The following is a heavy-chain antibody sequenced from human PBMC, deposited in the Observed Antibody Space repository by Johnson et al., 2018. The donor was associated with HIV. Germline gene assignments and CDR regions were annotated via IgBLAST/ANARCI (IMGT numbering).Heavy chain of an antibody. D-gene: IGHD6-6*01. CDR2: ISGTGFST. V-gene: IGHV3-23*04. J-gene: IGHJ3*02. Sequence: VQLVESGGGLVQPGDSLRLLCAASEFTFSGYAMSWVRQAPGKGLEWVSGISGTGFSTYYADSVRGRFTLTRDNSKTTLYLQMNSLRVEDTAVYDCAKGEQLVISRKGHDAFDIWGEGTMVTVSS. CDR1: EFTFSGYA. CDR3: AKGEQLVISRKGHDAFDI.